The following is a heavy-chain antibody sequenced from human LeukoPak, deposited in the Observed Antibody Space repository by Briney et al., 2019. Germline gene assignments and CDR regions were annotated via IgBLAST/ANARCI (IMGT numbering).Heavy chain of an antibody. CDR3: ARRAYYCTNGVCHRRYYYYMDV. V-gene: IGHV1-8*03. D-gene: IGHD2-8*01. J-gene: IGHJ6*03. Sequence: GASVKVSCKASGYTFTSYDINWVRQATGQGLEWMGWMNPNCGNTGYAQKFQGRVTITRNTSISTAYMELSSLRSEDTAVYYCARRAYYCTNGVCHRRYYYYMDVWGKGTTVTVSS. CDR2: MNPNCGNT. CDR1: GYTFTSYD.